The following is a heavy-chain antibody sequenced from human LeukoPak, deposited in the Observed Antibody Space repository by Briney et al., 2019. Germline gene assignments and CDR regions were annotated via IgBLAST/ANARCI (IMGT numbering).Heavy chain of an antibody. V-gene: IGHV1-69*13. J-gene: IGHJ4*02. CDR1: GGTFSSYA. CDR3: ARGVEYYYDSSGYYLHPYFDY. CDR2: IIPIFGTA. D-gene: IGHD3-22*01. Sequence: ASVKVSCKASGGTFSSYAISWVRQAPGQGLEWMGGIIPIFGTANYAQKFQGRVTITADESTSTAYMELSSLRSEDTAVYYCARGVEYYYDSSGYYLHPYFDYWGQGTLVTVSS.